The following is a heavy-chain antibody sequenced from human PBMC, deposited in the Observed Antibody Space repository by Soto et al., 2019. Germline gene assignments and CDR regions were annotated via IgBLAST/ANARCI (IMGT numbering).Heavy chain of an antibody. Sequence: SETLSLTCTVSGGSISSGGYYWSWIRQHPGKGLEWIGSIYYSGSTYYNPSLKSRVTISVDTSKNQFSLKLSSVTAADTAVYYCARLNCGGDCYYASGVPRFYYYGMDVWGQGTTVTVSS. D-gene: IGHD2-21*02. J-gene: IGHJ6*02. V-gene: IGHV4-39*01. CDR2: IYYSGST. CDR1: GGSISSGGYY. CDR3: ARLNCGGDCYYASGVPRFYYYGMDV.